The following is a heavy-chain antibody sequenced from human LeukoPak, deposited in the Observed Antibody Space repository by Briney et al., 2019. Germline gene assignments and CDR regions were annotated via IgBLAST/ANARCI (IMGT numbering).Heavy chain of an antibody. J-gene: IGHJ4*02. Sequence: GESLKISCAVSGFTFGDDYMSWIRQAPGQGLEWVSYISNSGGYTNYADSVAGRFTISRDNAENSLYLQMNSLRAEDTAVYYCARSRGAGPGAYFDYWGQGTLVTVTS. CDR3: ARSRGAGPGAYFDY. CDR1: GFTFGDDY. D-gene: IGHD6-19*01. CDR2: ISNSGGYT. V-gene: IGHV3-11*03.